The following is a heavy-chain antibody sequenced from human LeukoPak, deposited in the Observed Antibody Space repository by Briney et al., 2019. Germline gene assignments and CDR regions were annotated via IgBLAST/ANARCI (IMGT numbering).Heavy chain of an antibody. Sequence: GRSLRLSCAASGFTFDDYAMHWVRQAPGKGLEWVSGISWNSGSIGYADSVKGRFTIPRDNAKNSLYLQMNSLRAEGTALYYCAALPAVGRAMVRGVPNFDYWGQGTLVTVSS. CDR1: GFTFDDYA. J-gene: IGHJ4*02. D-gene: IGHD3-10*01. V-gene: IGHV3-9*01. CDR2: ISWNSGSI. CDR3: AALPAVGRAMVRGVPNFDY.